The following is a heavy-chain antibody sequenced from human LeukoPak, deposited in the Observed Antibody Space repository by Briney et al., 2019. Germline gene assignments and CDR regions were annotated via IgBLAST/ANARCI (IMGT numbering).Heavy chain of an antibody. CDR2: IHYSGST. CDR3: TRAPRLSAYYYPGLDV. J-gene: IGHJ6*02. V-gene: IGHV4-59*01. CDR1: GGSINNYY. Sequence: ASETLSLTCAVSGGSINNYYWSWIRQPPGKELEWIGYIHYSGSTNYNPSLKSRVTISVDTSKNQISLKLTSVTAADTAVYYCTRAPRLSAYYYPGLDVWGQGTTVTVSS.